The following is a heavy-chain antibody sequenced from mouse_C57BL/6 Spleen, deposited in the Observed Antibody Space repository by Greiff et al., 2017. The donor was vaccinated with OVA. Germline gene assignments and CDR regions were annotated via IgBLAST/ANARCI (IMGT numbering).Heavy chain of an antibody. CDR1: GYSITSGYY. V-gene: IGHV3-6*01. J-gene: IGHJ1*03. CDR2: ISYDGSN. Sequence: VQLKQSGPGLVKPSQSLSLTCSVTGYSITSGYYWNWIRQFPGNKLEWMGYISYDGSNNYNPSLKNRISITRDTSKNQFFLKLNSVTTEDTATYYCARRLLRSYWYFDVWGTGTTVTVSS. CDR3: ARRLLRSYWYFDV. D-gene: IGHD1-1*01.